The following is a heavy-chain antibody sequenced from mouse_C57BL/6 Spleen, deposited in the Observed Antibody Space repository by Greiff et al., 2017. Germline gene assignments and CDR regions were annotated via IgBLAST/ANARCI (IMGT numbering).Heavy chain of an antibody. CDR2: INPSSGYT. V-gene: IGHV1-4*01. CDR1: GYTFTSYT. D-gene: IGHD1-1*01. Sequence: VQLQESGAELARPGASVKMSCKASGYTFTSYTMHWVKQRPGPGLEWIGYINPSSGYTKYNQKFKDKATLTADKSSSTAYMQLSSLTSEDSAVYYCAITTVVATDYWGKGTTLTVSS. J-gene: IGHJ2*01. CDR3: AITTVVATDY.